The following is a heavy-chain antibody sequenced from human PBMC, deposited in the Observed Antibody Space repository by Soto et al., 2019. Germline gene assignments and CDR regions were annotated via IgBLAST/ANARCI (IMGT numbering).Heavy chain of an antibody. V-gene: IGHV3-23*01. CDR2: ISGSGGST. CDR3: TFYGDSEPPLVHFDY. J-gene: IGHJ4*02. D-gene: IGHD4-17*01. Sequence: GGSLRLSCAASGFTFSSYAMSWVRQAPGKGLEWVSAISGSGGSTYYADSVKGRFTISRDNSKNTLYLQMNSLRAEDTAVYYCTFYGDSEPPLVHFDYWGQGTLVTVSS. CDR1: GFTFSSYA.